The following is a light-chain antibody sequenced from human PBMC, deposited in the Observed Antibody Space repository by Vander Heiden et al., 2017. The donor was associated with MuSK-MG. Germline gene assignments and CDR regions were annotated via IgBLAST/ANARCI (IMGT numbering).Light chain of an antibody. CDR3: QQLNSYLP. CDR1: QGISSY. J-gene: IGKJ4*01. CDR2: AAS. V-gene: IGKV1-9*01. Sequence: DIQLTQSPSFLSASVADRVTITCRASQGISSYLAWYQQKPGKAPKLLIYAASTLQSGVPSRFSGSGSGTEFTLTSSSLQPEDFATYYCQQLNSYLPFGGGTKVEIK.